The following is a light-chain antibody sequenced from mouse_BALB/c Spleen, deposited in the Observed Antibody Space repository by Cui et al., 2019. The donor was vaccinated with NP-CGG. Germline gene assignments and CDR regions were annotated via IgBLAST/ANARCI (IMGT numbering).Light chain of an antibody. Sequence: QPVVTHESALTTSPGGPVTLTCRSSTGAVTTSNYADWVQEKPDHLFTGLIGGTNNRAPGAPARFSGSLIGDKAALTITGAQTEDEAIYFCALWYSNHWVFGGGTKLTVL. J-gene: IGLJ1*01. CDR2: GTN. CDR1: TGAVTTSNY. V-gene: IGLV1*01. CDR3: ALWYSNHWV.